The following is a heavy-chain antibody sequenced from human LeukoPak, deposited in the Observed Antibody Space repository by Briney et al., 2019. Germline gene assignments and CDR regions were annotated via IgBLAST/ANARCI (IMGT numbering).Heavy chain of an antibody. CDR3: ARDLYYYDSSGYYLWGFDI. J-gene: IGHJ3*02. V-gene: IGHV4-61*02. CDR1: GGSISSGRYY. CDR2: IYTSGST. D-gene: IGHD3-22*01. Sequence: PSQTLSLTCSVSGGSISSGRYYWSWIRQPAGKGLEWIGRIYTSGSTNYNPSLKSRVTISVDTSKNQFSLKLSSVTAADTAVYYCARDLYYYDSSGYYLWGFDIWGQGTMVTVSS.